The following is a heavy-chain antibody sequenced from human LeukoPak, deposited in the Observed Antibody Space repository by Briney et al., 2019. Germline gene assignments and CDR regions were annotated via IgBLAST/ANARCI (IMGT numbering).Heavy chain of an antibody. D-gene: IGHD3-3*01. CDR2: VYRNRST. Sequence: SETLSLTCTVSGGSINSGTYHWSWIRQPAGKGLEWIGRVYRNRSTNYSPSLKGRVSISIDTSKNHFSLKLTSVTAADTAVYYCAREEVFGVATSWFDPWGQGTRVTVSS. V-gene: IGHV4-61*02. CDR1: GGSINSGTYH. J-gene: IGHJ5*02. CDR3: AREEVFGVATSWFDP.